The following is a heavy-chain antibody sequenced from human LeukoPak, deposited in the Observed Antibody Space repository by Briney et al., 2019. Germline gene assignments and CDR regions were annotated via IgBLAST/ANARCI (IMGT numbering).Heavy chain of an antibody. CDR1: GFTFSSYA. V-gene: IGHV3-23*01. J-gene: IGHJ4*02. D-gene: IGHD3-22*01. Sequence: GGSLRLSCAASGFTFSSYAMTWVRQATGKGLEWVSTVSGSGGSTYYADSVKGRFTISRDNSKNTLYLQMNSLRAEDTAVYYCARVVSSGYFPYYFDYWGQGTLVTVSS. CDR3: ARVVSSGYFPYYFDY. CDR2: VSGSGGST.